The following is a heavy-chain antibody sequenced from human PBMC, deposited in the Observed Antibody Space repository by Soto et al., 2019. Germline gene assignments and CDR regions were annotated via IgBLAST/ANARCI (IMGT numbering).Heavy chain of an antibody. CDR3: TREGAYTSPPYYYFYAMDV. Sequence: GGSLRLSCKGSGFTFRDYAISWVRQAPGKGLQWVGFMRAKAFGGTTEYATFVKGRFTISGDDSKSVAYLQMNSLETEDTAVYYCTREGAYTSPPYYYFYAMDVWGQGTRVTVSS. CDR1: GFTFRDYA. V-gene: IGHV3-49*04. D-gene: IGHD2-2*01. J-gene: IGHJ6*01. CDR2: MRAKAFGGTT.